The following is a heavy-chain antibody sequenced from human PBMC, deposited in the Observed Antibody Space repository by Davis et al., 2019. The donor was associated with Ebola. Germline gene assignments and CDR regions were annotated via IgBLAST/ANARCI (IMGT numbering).Heavy chain of an antibody. D-gene: IGHD3-10*01. CDR1: GYTFTGYY. J-gene: IGHJ4*02. CDR3: ARSERITMVRGVRPFDY. CDR2: INPNSGRT. V-gene: IGHV1-2*02. Sequence: SVKVSCKASGYTFTGYYMHCVRQAPGQGLEWMGWINPNSGRTNYAQKFQGRVTMTRDTSVSTAYMELSRLRSDDTGVYYCARSERITMVRGVRPFDYWGQGTLVTVSS.